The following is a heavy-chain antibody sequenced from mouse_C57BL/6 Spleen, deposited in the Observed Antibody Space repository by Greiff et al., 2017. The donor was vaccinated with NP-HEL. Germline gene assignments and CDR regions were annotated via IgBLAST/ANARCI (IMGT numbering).Heavy chain of an antibody. D-gene: IGHD1-1*01. CDR1: GYTFTSYW. CDR3: ARKGLYGQGFAY. Sequence: VQLQQPGAELVRPGSSVKLSCKASGYTFTSYWMHWVKQRPIQGLEWIGNIDPSDSETHYNQKFKDKATLTVDKSSSTAYMQLSSLTSEDSAVYHCARKGLYGQGFAYWGQGTLVTVSA. CDR2: IDPSDSET. V-gene: IGHV1-52*01. J-gene: IGHJ3*01.